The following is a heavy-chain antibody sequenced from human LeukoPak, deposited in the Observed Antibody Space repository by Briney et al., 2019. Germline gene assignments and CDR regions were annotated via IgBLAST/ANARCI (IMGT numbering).Heavy chain of an antibody. CDR3: ARDLDLREGGIDY. CDR1: GYTFTGYY. CDR2: INPNSGGT. D-gene: IGHD3-3*01. V-gene: IGHV1-2*02. J-gene: IGHJ4*02. Sequence: ASVKVSCKASGYTFTGYYMHWVRQAPGQGLEWMGWINPNSGGTNYAQKFQGRVTMTRDTSTSTAYMELSRLRSDDTAVYYCARDLDLREGGIDYWGQGTLVTVSS.